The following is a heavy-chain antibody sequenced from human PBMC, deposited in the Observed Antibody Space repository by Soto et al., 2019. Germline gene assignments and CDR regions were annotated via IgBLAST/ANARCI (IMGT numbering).Heavy chain of an antibody. CDR3: AKDVYYYGSGSYYYYYMDV. CDR2: ISGSGGST. CDR1: GFTFSSYA. D-gene: IGHD3-10*01. V-gene: IGHV3-23*01. J-gene: IGHJ6*03. Sequence: LRLSCAASGFTFSSYAMSWVRQAPGKGLEWVSAISGSGGSTYYADSVKGRFTISRDNSKNTLYLQMNSLRAEDTAVYYCAKDVYYYGSGSYYYYYMDVWGKGTTVTVSS.